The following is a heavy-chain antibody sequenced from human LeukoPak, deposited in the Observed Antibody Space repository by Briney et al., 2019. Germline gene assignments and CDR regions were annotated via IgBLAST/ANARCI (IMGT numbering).Heavy chain of an antibody. J-gene: IGHJ4*02. CDR3: AREEFFY. CDR1: GYSISSGYY. CDR2: IYHSGST. Sequence: SETLSLTCTVSGYSISSGYYWGWIRQPPGKGLEWIGSIYHSGSTYYNPSLKSRVTISVDTSKNQFSLRLSSVTAADTAVYYCAREEFFYWGQGTLVTVSS. V-gene: IGHV4-38-2*02. D-gene: IGHD3-10*01.